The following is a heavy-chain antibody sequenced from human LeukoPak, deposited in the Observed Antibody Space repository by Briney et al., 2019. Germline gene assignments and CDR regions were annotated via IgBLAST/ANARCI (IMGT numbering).Heavy chain of an antibody. CDR3: ASREEYYYGSGSGEYNWFDP. J-gene: IGHJ5*02. D-gene: IGHD3-10*01. Sequence: ASETLSLTCTVSGVSISSTRYCWGWLRQRPGKGLEGIGEIYHSGSTNYNPTLKSRVTISVDKSKNQFSLKLSSVTAADTAVYYCASREEYYYGSGSGEYNWFDPWGQGTLVTVSS. V-gene: IGHV4-39*07. CDR2: IYHSGST. CDR1: GVSISSTRYC.